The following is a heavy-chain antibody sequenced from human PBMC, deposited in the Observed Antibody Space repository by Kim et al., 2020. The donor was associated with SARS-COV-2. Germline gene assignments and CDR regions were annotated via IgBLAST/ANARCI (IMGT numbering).Heavy chain of an antibody. Sequence: ASVKVSCKASGYTFTSYYMHWVRQAPGQGLEWMGIINPSGGSTSYAQKFQGRVTMTRDTSTSTVYMELSSLRSEDTAVYYCARASLAYCGGDCYPDIWGQGTMVTVSS. D-gene: IGHD2-21*02. CDR3: ARASLAYCGGDCYPDI. V-gene: IGHV1-46*01. CDR1: GYTFTSYY. CDR2: INPSGGST. J-gene: IGHJ3*02.